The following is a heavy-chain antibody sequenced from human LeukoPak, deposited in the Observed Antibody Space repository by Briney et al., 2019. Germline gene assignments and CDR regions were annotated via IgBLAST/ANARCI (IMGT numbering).Heavy chain of an antibody. CDR3: ARRPDYIVVVTAYYFDY. CDR1: GGSFSGYY. Sequence: SETLSLTCAVYGGSFSGYYWSWIRQPPGKGLEWIGEINHSGSANYNPSLKSRVTISVDTSKNQFSLKLSSVTAADTAVYYCARRPDYIVVVTAYYFDYWGQGTLVTVSS. V-gene: IGHV4-34*01. J-gene: IGHJ4*02. D-gene: IGHD2-21*02. CDR2: INHSGSA.